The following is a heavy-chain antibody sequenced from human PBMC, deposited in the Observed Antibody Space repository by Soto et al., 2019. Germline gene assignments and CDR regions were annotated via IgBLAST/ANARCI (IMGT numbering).Heavy chain of an antibody. V-gene: IGHV1-46*01. CDR3: AGVPYDTTGYYAF. Sequence: ASVKVSCKTSGFTFTTYYIHWVRQAPGQGLEWMGMSDPSGGSTTYAQKFQGRINITSDMSTSTVYMELSSLRTEDTAVYYCAGVPYDTTGYYAFWGQGTLVTVSS. CDR1: GFTFTTYY. CDR2: SDPSGGST. D-gene: IGHD3-22*01. J-gene: IGHJ4*02.